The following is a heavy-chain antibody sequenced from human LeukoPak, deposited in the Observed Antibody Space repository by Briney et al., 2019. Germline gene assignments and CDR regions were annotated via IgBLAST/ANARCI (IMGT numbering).Heavy chain of an antibody. J-gene: IGHJ4*02. CDR1: GFTFSSYA. Sequence: GGSLRLSCSASGFTFSSYAIHWVRQDPGEGLEYVSSISSNGGSTYYADSVKGSLTISSDNSKNTLYLQMSSLRAEDTAVYYCVKDSSGPFSNFDYWGQGTLVTVSS. CDR3: VKDSSGPFSNFDY. V-gene: IGHV3-64D*06. D-gene: IGHD6-19*01. CDR2: ISSNGGST.